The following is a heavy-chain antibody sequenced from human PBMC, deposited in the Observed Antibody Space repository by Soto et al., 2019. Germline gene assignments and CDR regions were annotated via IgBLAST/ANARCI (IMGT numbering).Heavy chain of an antibody. CDR1: GFNFRRYW. CDR3: ARDPTASYGDSLLFDY. D-gene: IGHD4-17*01. Sequence: EVQLVESGGGLVQQGGSLRLSCAASGFNFRRYWMSWVRQAPGKGLEWVANIKEDGSEQYYVDSVKGRFTIFRDNAKNSLSLQMNSLRAEDTAIYYCARDPTASYGDSLLFDYWGQGTLVIVSS. CDR2: IKEDGSEQ. V-gene: IGHV3-7*01. J-gene: IGHJ4*02.